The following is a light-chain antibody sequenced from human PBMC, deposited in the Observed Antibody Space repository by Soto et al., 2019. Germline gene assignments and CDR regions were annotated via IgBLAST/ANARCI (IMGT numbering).Light chain of an antibody. CDR1: QSVSSLH. J-gene: IGKJ1*01. CDR2: GAS. Sequence: PSPGTLSLSPRQRPTLACRAIQSVSSLHLAWYQQKPGQAPRLLIFGASTRAIGIPARFSGSGSGTEFTLTITSLQSEDFAVYYCQQYKNWPPWTFGQGTKVDIK. CDR3: QQYKNWPPWT. V-gene: IGKV3-15*01.